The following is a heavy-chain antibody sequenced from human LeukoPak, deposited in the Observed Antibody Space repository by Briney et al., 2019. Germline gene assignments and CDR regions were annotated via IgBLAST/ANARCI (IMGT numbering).Heavy chain of an antibody. V-gene: IGHV3-7*01. CDR1: GFTFRSYW. CDR2: IKQDGSEK. D-gene: IGHD5-18*01. Sequence: GGSLRLSCVASGFTFRSYWMSWVRQAPGKGLEWVANIKQDGSEKYYVDSVKGRFTISRDNAKNSLYLQMNSLRAEDTAVYSCARDNTRGLGYSYSKSGNYFDYWGQGTLVTVSS. CDR3: ARDNTRGLGYSYSKSGNYFDY. J-gene: IGHJ4*02.